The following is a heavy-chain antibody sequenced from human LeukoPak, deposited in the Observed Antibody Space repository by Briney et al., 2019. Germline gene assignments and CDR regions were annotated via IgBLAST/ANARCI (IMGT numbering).Heavy chain of an antibody. CDR2: IYPGDSDT. D-gene: IGHD6-6*01. J-gene: IGHJ4*02. CDR1: GYSFTSYW. Sequence: GESLKISCKGSGYSFTSYWIGWVRQMPGKGLEWMGIIYPGDSDTRYSPSFQGQVTISADKSISTAYLQSSSLKASDTAMYYCARLVAARAYYFDYWGQGTLVTVSS. CDR3: ARLVAARAYYFDY. V-gene: IGHV5-51*01.